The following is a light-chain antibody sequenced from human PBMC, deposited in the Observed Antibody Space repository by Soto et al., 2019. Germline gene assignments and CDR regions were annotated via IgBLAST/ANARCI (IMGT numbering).Light chain of an antibody. Sequence: DIQMTQSPSTLSASVGERVTITCRASQTINTWLAWYQHKPGKAPKLLIYDASTLQTGVPSRFSGYSSGTECSRTISSLQPGDLATYYCQQYHSFSPEGLTFGGGTKVEL. CDR3: QQYHSFSPEGLT. J-gene: IGKJ4*01. CDR1: QTINTW. V-gene: IGKV1-5*01. CDR2: DAS.